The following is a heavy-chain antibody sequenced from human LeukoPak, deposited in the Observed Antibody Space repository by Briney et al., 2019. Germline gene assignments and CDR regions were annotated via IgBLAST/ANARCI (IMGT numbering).Heavy chain of an antibody. D-gene: IGHD5-12*01. CDR2: FDPEDGET. CDR1: GHTLAGLS. J-gene: IGHJ4*02. Sequence: ASVKVSCKVSGHTLAGLSMRWVRQAPGKGLEWMGGFDPEDGETIYAQKLQGRLTMTEDTSTDTAYVELSSLRSEDTAIYYCATSLFPYSANEDSWGQGTLVTVSS. CDR3: ATSLFPYSANEDS. V-gene: IGHV1-24*01.